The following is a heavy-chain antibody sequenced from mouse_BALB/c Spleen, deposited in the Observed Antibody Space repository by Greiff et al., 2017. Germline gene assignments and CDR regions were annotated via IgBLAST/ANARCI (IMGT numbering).Heavy chain of an antibody. V-gene: IGHV1-4*01. CDR1: GYTFTSYT. CDR2: INPSSGYT. J-gene: IGHJ3*01. Sequence: QVQLKESGAELARPGASVKMSCKASGYTFTSYTLHWVKQRPGQGLEWIGYINPSSGYTNYNQKFKDKATLTADKSSSTAYMQLSSLTSEDSAVYYCARDSELAWFAYWGQGTLVTVSA. CDR3: ARDSELAWFAY.